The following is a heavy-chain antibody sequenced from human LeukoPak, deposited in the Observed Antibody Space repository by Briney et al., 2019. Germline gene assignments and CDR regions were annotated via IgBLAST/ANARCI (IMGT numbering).Heavy chain of an antibody. J-gene: IGHJ6*02. CDR2: ISSSAAYI. CDR1: GFSFSSYS. V-gene: IGHV3-21*01. Sequence: GGSLRLSCAASGFSFSSYSLNWVRQAPGKGLEWFSSISSSAAYIFYADSLKGRFTISRDNAKNSLYLQMNSLRAEDTAVYYCARSLLGSCTGGTCYIDYYGMDVWGQGTTVTVSS. D-gene: IGHD2-15*01. CDR3: ARSLLGSCTGGTCYIDYYGMDV.